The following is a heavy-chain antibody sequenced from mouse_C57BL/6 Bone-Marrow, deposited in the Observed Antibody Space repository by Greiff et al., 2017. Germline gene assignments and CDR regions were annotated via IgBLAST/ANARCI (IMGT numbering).Heavy chain of an antibody. CDR2: IDPENGDT. D-gene: IGHD1-1*01. V-gene: IGHV14-4*01. Sequence: VQLQQSGAELVRPGASVKLSCTASGFNIKDDYMHWVKQRPEQGLEWIGRIDPENGDTEYDSKFQGKATITSDTSSHTAYLQLSSLTSEDTAFYYCTTYYGSSYWYFDFWGTGTTVTVSS. CDR1: GFNIKDDY. CDR3: TTYYGSSYWYFDF. J-gene: IGHJ1*03.